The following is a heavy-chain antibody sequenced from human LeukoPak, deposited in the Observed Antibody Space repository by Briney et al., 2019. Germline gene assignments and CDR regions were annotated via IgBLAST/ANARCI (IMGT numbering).Heavy chain of an antibody. Sequence: SETLSLPCAVCGGSFSVYYWSWIRQPPGKTLEWIGYMYYSGSTNYNPSLKSRVTISVDTSKNQFSLKLSSVTAADTAMYYCARCAELRYMDVWGEGTTVTISS. CDR1: GGSFSVYY. V-gene: IGHV4-59*01. D-gene: IGHD1-26*01. J-gene: IGHJ6*03. CDR3: ARCAELRYMDV. CDR2: MYYSGST.